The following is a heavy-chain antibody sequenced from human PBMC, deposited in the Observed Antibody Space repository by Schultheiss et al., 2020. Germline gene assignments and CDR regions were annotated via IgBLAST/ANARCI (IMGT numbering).Heavy chain of an antibody. CDR2: IWYDGSNK. Sequence: GGSLRLSCAASGFTFSSYSMNWVRQAPGKGLEWVAVIWYDGSNKYYADSVKGRFTISRDNSKNTLYLQLSSLRAEDTALYYCAKDNGFGNFDSWGQGTLVTVSS. V-gene: IGHV3-33*06. CDR1: GFTFSSYS. CDR3: AKDNGFGNFDS. D-gene: IGHD3-10*01. J-gene: IGHJ4*02.